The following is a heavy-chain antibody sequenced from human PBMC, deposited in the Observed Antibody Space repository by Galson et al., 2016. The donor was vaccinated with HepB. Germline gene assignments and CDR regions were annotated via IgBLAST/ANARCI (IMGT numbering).Heavy chain of an antibody. CDR2: IWYDGRNK. CDR3: VRDRAAGDTVDYYGMDV. Sequence: SLRLSCAASGFTFNNYGMHWVRQAPGKGLEWVALIWYDGRNKYYADSVKGRFTISRDNSKNTLYLQMNSLRAEDTAVYYCVRDRAAGDTVDYYGMDVWGQGATVTVSS. J-gene: IGHJ6*02. D-gene: IGHD7-27*01. V-gene: IGHV3-33*01. CDR1: GFTFNNYG.